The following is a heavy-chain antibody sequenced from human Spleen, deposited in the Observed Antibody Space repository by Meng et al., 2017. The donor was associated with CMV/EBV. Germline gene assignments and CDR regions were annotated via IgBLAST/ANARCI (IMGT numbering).Heavy chain of an antibody. V-gene: IGHV4-34*01. D-gene: IGHD6-13*01. CDR2: INHSGST. Sequence: VQLQKWGGGLLKPSETLSLTCAVYGGSFSGYYWSWIRQPPGKGLEWIGEINHSGSTNYNPSLKSRVTISVDTSKNQFSLKLSSVTAADTAVYYCARGIYRSSTRFWQWFDPWGQGTLVTVSS. CDR3: ARGIYRSSTRFWQWFDP. J-gene: IGHJ5*02. CDR1: GGSFSGYY.